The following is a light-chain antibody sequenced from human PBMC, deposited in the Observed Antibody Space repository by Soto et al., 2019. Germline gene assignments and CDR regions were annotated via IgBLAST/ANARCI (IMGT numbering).Light chain of an antibody. V-gene: IGKV3-15*01. J-gene: IGKJ4*01. Sequence: EIVMTQSPATLSVSPGERATVSCMASQSVRSNLAWYQHKPGQTPRLLIYDTSTRATGVPARFSGSGSGTEFTLTISSLQSEDFAVYYCQQYNSWPLTCGGGTKGDIK. CDR3: QQYNSWPLT. CDR1: QSVRSN. CDR2: DTS.